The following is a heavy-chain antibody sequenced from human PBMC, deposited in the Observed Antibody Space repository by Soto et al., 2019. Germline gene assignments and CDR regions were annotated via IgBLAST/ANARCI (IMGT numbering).Heavy chain of an antibody. Sequence: PSETLSLTCTVSGGSISSGGYYWSWIRQHPGKGLERIGYIYYSGSTYYNSSLKSRVTISVDRSKNHFFLNLTSVTAADTAVYYCATYRKFFQIWGQGTKVTVSS. CDR3: ATYRKFFQI. J-gene: IGHJ3*02. V-gene: IGHV4-31*09. CDR1: GGSISSGGYY. CDR2: IYYSGST.